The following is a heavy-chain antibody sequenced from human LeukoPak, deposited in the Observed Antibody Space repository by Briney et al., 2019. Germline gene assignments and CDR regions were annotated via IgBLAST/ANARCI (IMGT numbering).Heavy chain of an antibody. D-gene: IGHD5-12*01. V-gene: IGHV3-23*01. CDR2: TSGSGGST. CDR3: AKGGRVSGYDWCDY. J-gene: IGHJ4*02. Sequence: GGSLRLSCAASGFTFSSYAMSWVRQAPGKGLEWVSATSGSGGSTYYADSVKGRFTISRDNSKNTLYLQMNSLRAEDTAVYYCAKGGRVSGYDWCDYWGQGTLVTVSS. CDR1: GFTFSSYA.